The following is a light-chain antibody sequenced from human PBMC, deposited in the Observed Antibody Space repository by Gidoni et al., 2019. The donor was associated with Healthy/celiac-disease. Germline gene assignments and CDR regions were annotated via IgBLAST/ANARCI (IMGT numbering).Light chain of an antibody. V-gene: IGKV3-20*01. CDR2: GAS. Sequence: EIVLTQSPGTLSLSPGERATLHCRASQSVSSSSLAWYQQKPGQAPRLLIYGASSRATGSPDRCSGSGSGTDFTLTISRLEPEDFAVYYCQQYGSSPFGQGTKVEIK. CDR3: QQYGSSP. CDR1: QSVSSSS. J-gene: IGKJ1*01.